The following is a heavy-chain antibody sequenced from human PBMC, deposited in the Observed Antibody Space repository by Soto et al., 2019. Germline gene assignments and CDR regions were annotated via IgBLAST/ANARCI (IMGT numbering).Heavy chain of an antibody. CDR1: GFTFSNYD. J-gene: IGHJ6*03. CDR3: HLSDYSKETGYYYYMDV. CDR2: ISYDGSNK. V-gene: IGHV3-30*03. Sequence: QVQLVESGGGVVQPGRSLRLSCAASGFTFSNYDMHWVRQAPGKGLEWVAVISYDGSNKYYADSVKGRFTISRDNSKNTLYLHINSLRAEDTAVYYLHLSDYSKETGYYYYMDVWGKGTTVTVSS. D-gene: IGHD4-4*01.